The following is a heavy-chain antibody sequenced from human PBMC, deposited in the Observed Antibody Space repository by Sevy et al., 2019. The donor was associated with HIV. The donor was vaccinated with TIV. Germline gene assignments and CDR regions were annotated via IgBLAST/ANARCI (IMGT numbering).Heavy chain of an antibody. CDR2: IDKNSGTI. J-gene: IGHJ4*02. D-gene: IGHD2-15*01. CDR1: GFTFSSYS. V-gene: IGHV3-48*02. Sequence: GGSLRLSCAASGFTFSSYSMNWVRQAPGKGLEWVSYIDKNSGTIYYADSGKGRFLISSDNAKNSLSLQMNGLRDEDTAVYYCTRANLEYCSGGSCSTFGFWGQGTLVTVSS. CDR3: TRANLEYCSGGSCSTFGF.